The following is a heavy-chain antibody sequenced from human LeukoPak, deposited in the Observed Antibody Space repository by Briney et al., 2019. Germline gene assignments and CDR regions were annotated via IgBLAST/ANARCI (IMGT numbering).Heavy chain of an antibody. CDR3: ARADITIFGVAGLWFDP. Sequence: SVKVSCKASGGTFSSYAISWVRQAPGQGLEWMGGIIPIFGTANYAQKFQGRVTITADESTSTAYMGLSSLRSEDTAVYYCARADITIFGVAGLWFDPWGQGTLVTVSS. J-gene: IGHJ5*02. CDR2: IIPIFGTA. CDR1: GGTFSSYA. V-gene: IGHV1-69*01. D-gene: IGHD3-3*01.